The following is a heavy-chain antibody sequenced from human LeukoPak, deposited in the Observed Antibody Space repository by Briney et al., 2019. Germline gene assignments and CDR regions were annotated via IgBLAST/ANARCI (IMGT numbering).Heavy chain of an antibody. CDR1: GGSISPYY. V-gene: IGHV4-59*01. CDR2: MSYRGST. J-gene: IGHJ2*01. D-gene: IGHD2-8*01. Sequence: SETLSLTCTVSGGSISPYYWTWIRQPPGKELEWIGYMSYRGSTNYNPSLESRVTISVDSSKSQFSLRLTSVTSADTGVYYCARVNKEVSATLSLWFFDVWGRGTLVTVSS. CDR3: ARVNKEVSATLSLWFFDV.